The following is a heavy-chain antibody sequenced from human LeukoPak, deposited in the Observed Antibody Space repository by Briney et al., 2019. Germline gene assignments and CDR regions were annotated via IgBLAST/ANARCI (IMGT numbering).Heavy chain of an antibody. V-gene: IGHV4-61*02. CDR2: IYTSGST. Sequence: PSETLSLTCTVSGGSISSGSYYWSWIRPPAGKGLEWIGRIYTSGSTNYNPSLNSRVTISVNTSKNQFFLKLSSVTAADTALYYCGRDKSHRGDACDIWGQGKRVPVSS. J-gene: IGHJ3*02. CDR3: GRDKSHRGDACDI. CDR1: GGSISSGSYY.